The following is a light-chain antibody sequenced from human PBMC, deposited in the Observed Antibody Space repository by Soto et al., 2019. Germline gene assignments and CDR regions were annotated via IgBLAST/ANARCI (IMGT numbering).Light chain of an antibody. J-gene: IGKJ1*01. Sequence: DIQMTQSPSSLSASVGDRVTITCRASQSISTYLNWYQQKPGKATKLLIYSASSLQSGVPSRFSGSRSGTDFTLTISSLQPEDFATYYCQHSYNTPRTFGQGTKVEIK. V-gene: IGKV1-39*01. CDR3: QHSYNTPRT. CDR1: QSISTY. CDR2: SAS.